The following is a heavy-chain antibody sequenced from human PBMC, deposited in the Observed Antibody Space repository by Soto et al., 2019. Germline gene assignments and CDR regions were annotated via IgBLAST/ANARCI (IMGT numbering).Heavy chain of an antibody. D-gene: IGHD3-9*01. CDR1: GFTFSSYA. Sequence: GGSLRLSCAASGFTFSSYAMSWVRQAPGKGLEWVSAISGSGGSTYYADSVKGRFTISRDNSKNTLYLQMNSLRAEDTAVYYCAKAPSELYFDWLLPYWYIDLWGRGTLVTVSS. J-gene: IGHJ2*01. CDR3: AKAPSELYFDWLLPYWYIDL. CDR2: ISGSGGST. V-gene: IGHV3-23*01.